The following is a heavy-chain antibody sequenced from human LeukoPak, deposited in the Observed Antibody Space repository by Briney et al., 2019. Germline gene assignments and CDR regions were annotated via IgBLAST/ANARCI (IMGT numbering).Heavy chain of an antibody. CDR2: ISGSGGST. Sequence: ETLSLTCTVSGGSISSSSYYWGWIRQAPGKGLEWVSAISGSGGSTYYADSVKGRFTISRDNSKNTLYLQMNSLRAEDSAVYYCAKDQNSGSYDTFDYWGQGTLVTVSS. J-gene: IGHJ4*02. CDR1: GGSISSSSYY. V-gene: IGHV3-23*01. D-gene: IGHD1-26*01. CDR3: AKDQNSGSYDTFDY.